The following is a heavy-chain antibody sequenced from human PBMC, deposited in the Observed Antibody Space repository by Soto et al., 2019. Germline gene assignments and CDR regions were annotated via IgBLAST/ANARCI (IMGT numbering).Heavy chain of an antibody. CDR2: ISGSGIST. CDR3: AKDFLIVQYDSDRFGPNWFDP. Sequence: EVQLLESGGGLVQPGGSLRLSCAVSGFTFRNIGMTWVRQAPGKGLEWVSSISGSGISTSYADSVKGRFTISRDNSKDTLYLQMNDLRADDTAEYFCAKDFLIVQYDSDRFGPNWFDPWGLGTLVTVSS. CDR1: GFTFRNIG. J-gene: IGHJ5*02. D-gene: IGHD1-1*01. V-gene: IGHV3-23*01.